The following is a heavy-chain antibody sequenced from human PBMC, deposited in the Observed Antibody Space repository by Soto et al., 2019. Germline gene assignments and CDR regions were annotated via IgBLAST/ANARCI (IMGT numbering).Heavy chain of an antibody. D-gene: IGHD2-2*01. Sequence: GASVKVSCKASGYTFTGYYMHWVRQAPGQGLEWMGWINPNSGGTNYAQKFQGWVTMTRDTSISTAYMELSRLRSDDTAVYYCARGYCISTSCYSSGRFDPWGQGTLVTVSS. J-gene: IGHJ5*02. CDR2: INPNSGGT. CDR1: GYTFTGYY. CDR3: ARGYCISTSCYSSGRFDP. V-gene: IGHV1-2*04.